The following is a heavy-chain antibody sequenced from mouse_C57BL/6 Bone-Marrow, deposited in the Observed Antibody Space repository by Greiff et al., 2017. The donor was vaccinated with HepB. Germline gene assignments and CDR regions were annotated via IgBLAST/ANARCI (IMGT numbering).Heavy chain of an antibody. J-gene: IGHJ2*01. CDR3: ARQVTTVVATLDY. CDR2: ISSGGSYT. Sequence: EVQGVESGGDLVKPGGSLKLSCAASGFTFSSYGMSWVRQTPDKRLEWVATISSGGSYTYYPDSVKGRFTISRDNAKNTLYLQMSSLKSEDTAMYYCARQVTTVVATLDYWGQGTTLTVSS. D-gene: IGHD1-1*01. V-gene: IGHV5-6*01. CDR1: GFTFSSYG.